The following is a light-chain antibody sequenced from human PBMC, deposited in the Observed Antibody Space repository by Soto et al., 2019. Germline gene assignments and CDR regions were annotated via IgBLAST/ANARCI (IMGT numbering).Light chain of an antibody. J-gene: IGKJ4*01. CDR3: MQSVQFPRT. V-gene: IGKV2D-29*01. Sequence: DIVMTQTPLSLSVTPGQPASISCKSSQSLLGSDGKTYLSWYLQKPGHPPQLLIFEVSNPFSGVSDTFSGSGSGTDFTLKISRVEAEDVGVYYCMQSVQFPRTFGGGTKVEIK. CDR1: QSLLGSDGKTY. CDR2: EVS.